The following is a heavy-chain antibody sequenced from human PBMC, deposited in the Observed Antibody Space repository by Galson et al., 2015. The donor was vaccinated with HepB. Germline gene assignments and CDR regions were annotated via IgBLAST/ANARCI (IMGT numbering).Heavy chain of an antibody. Sequence: SLRLSCAASGFTFSNYGMHWVRQAPGKGLEWVAVISYDGNYKYYADSVKGRFTFSRDNPKNTLYLQMNSLRDDDTAVYYCARDLGGVDGDGLDVWGQGSAVTVSS. CDR2: ISYDGNYK. V-gene: IGHV3-30*03. CDR3: ARDLGGVDGDGLDV. J-gene: IGHJ6*02. D-gene: IGHD5-24*01. CDR1: GFTFSNYG.